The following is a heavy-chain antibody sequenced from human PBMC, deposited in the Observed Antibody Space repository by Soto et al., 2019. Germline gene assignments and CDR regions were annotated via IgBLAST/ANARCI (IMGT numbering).Heavy chain of an antibody. J-gene: IGHJ6*02. D-gene: IGHD2-15*01. CDR3: AKDPATRYCSGGSCSQSGYYYYYYGMDV. V-gene: IGHV3-23*01. CDR1: TFSIYA. Sequence: TFSIYAMSWVRQAPGKGLEWVSAISGSGGSTYYADSVKGRFTISRDNSKNTLYLQMNSLRAEDTAVYYCAKDPATRYCSGGSCSQSGYYYYYYGMDVWGQGTTVTVSS. CDR2: ISGSGGST.